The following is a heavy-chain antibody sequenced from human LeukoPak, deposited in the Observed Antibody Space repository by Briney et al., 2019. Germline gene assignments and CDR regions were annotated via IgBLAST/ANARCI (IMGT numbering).Heavy chain of an antibody. D-gene: IGHD3-10*01. CDR2: IYYSGST. CDR1: GGSISSSSYY. Sequence: PSETLSLTCTVSGGSISSSSYYWGWIRQPPGKGLEWIGSIYYSGSTYYNPSLKSRVTISVDTSKNQFSLKLSSVTAADTAVYYCARHPYYGSGSYKGKTHPLYNWFDPWGQGTLVTVSS. J-gene: IGHJ5*02. CDR3: ARHPYYGSGSYKGKTHPLYNWFDP. V-gene: IGHV4-39*01.